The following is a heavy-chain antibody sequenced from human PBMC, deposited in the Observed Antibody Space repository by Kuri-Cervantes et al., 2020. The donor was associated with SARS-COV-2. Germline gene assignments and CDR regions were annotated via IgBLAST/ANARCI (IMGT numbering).Heavy chain of an antibody. CDR2: INHRGTT. CDR1: GGSFSDVY. V-gene: IGHV4-34*01. CDR3: ATDPLVGATGGYYFDY. J-gene: IGHJ4*02. Sequence: SETLSLTCAVSGGSFSDVYWSWIRQPPGQGLEWIGEINHRGTTYYNPSLKSRVTISVDTSKNQFSLKLSSVTAADTAVYYCATDPLVGATGGYYFDYWGQGTLVTVSS. D-gene: IGHD1-26*01.